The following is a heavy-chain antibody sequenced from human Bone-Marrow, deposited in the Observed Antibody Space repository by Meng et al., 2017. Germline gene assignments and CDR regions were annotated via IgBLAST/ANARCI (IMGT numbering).Heavy chain of an antibody. D-gene: IGHD3-10*01. J-gene: IGHJ4*02. V-gene: IGHV3-23*01. CDR3: AKDNPYGSGSYYPYYFDY. Sequence: GESLKISCAASGFTFSSYAMSWVRQAPGKGLEWVSAISGSGGSTYYADSVKGRFTISRDNSKNTLYLQMNSLRAEDTAVYYCAKDNPYGSGSYYPYYFDYWGQGTLVTSPQ. CDR2: ISGSGGST. CDR1: GFTFSSYA.